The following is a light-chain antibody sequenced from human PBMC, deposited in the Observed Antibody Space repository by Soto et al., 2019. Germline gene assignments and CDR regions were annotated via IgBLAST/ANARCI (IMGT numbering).Light chain of an antibody. V-gene: IGLV2-14*01. Sequence: QSALTQPASVSGSPGRSLTISCTGTSSDVGGYDYVSWYQQHPGKAPKLMIYDVSNRPSGVSNRFSGSKSGNTASLTISGLQDEDEADYYCSSYTSSITLGVFGTGTKVTVL. CDR2: DVS. CDR3: SSYTSSITLGV. J-gene: IGLJ1*01. CDR1: SSDVGGYDY.